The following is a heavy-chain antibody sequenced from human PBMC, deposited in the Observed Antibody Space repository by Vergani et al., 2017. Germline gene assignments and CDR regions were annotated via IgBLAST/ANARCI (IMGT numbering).Heavy chain of an antibody. Sequence: EVQLVESGGGLVQPGRSLRLSCAASGFTFDDYAMHWVRQAPGKGLEWVSGISWNSGSIGYADSVKGRFTISRDNAKNSLYLQMNSLRAEDTALYYCARAFRVWGSYRYLGYWGQGTLVTVSS. CDR2: ISWNSGSI. D-gene: IGHD3-16*02. V-gene: IGHV3-9*01. J-gene: IGHJ4*02. CDR3: ARAFRVWGSYRYLGY. CDR1: GFTFDDYA.